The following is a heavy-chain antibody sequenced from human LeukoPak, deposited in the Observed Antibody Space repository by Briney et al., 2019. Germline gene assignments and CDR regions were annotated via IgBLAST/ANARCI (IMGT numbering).Heavy chain of an antibody. CDR2: IHYSGST. D-gene: IGHD3-3*01. CDR3: ARLFWSDSHSFDY. CDR1: GGSTSSYY. J-gene: IGHJ4*02. Sequence: SETLSLTCIVSGGSTSSYYWSWIRQPPGKGLEWIGYIHYSGSTNYNPSFKSRVTISLDTSKNQFSLKLSSVTAADTAVYYCARLFWSDSHSFDYWGQGTLVTVSS. V-gene: IGHV4-59*01.